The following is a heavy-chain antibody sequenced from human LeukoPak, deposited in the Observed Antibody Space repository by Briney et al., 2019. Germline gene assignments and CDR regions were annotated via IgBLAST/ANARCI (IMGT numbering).Heavy chain of an antibody. CDR2: INTDGSST. CDR1: GFTFSSYW. J-gene: IGHJ3*02. CDR3: AREIYDFWSGYAFDI. D-gene: IGHD3-3*01. V-gene: IGHV3-74*01. Sequence: GGSLRLSCAASGFTFSSYWMHWVRQAPGKGLVWVSRINTDGSSTSYADSVKGRFTISRDNAKNTLYLQMNSLRAEDTAVYYCAREIYDFWSGYAFDIWGQGTMVTVSS.